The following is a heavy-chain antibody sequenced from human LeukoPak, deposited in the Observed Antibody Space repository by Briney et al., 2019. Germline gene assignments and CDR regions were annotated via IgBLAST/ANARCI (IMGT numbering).Heavy chain of an antibody. CDR3: AKVFYGDYAGFDY. V-gene: IGHV3-23*01. J-gene: IGHJ4*02. CDR2: ISGSGGST. CDR1: GFTFSSYA. Sequence: GGSLRLSCAASGFTFSSYAMSWVRQVPGKGLEWVSAISGSGGSTYYADSVKGRFTISRDNSKNTLYLQMNSLRAEDTAVYYCAKVFYGDYAGFDYWGQGTLVTVSS. D-gene: IGHD4-17*01.